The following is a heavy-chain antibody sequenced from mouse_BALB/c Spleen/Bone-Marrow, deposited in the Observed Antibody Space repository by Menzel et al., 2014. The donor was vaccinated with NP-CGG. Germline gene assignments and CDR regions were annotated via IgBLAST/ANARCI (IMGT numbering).Heavy chain of an antibody. CDR1: GYTFTDYA. Sequence: VQLQQSGAELVRPGVSVKISCKGSGYTFTDYAMHWVRQSHAKSLEWIGVISTYYGDARYNQNFKGKATMTVDRSSSTAYMELARLTSEDSAIDYCARRYANPYYAMDYWGQGTSVTVSS. CDR3: ARRYANPYYAMDY. CDR2: ISTYYGDA. D-gene: IGHD2-10*02. V-gene: IGHV1S137*01. J-gene: IGHJ4*01.